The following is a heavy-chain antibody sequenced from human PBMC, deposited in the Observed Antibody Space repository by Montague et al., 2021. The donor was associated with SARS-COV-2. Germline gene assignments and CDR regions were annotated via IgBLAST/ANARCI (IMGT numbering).Heavy chain of an antibody. D-gene: IGHD3-22*01. V-gene: IGHV4-34*01. Sequence: SETLSLTCAVYGGSFSGYYWSWCRQPPGKGREWLGEINHSGSTKYNPSLKSRGTISVDTSKNQFSLMLSSVTVADTAVYYCARGTKGVFTYDYDTSGYASDYWGQGTLVTVSS. CDR3: ARGTKGVFTYDYDTSGYASDY. CDR2: INHSGST. J-gene: IGHJ4*02. CDR1: GGSFSGYY.